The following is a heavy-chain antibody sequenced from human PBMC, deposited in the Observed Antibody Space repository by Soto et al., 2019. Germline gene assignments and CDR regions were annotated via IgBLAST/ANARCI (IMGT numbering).Heavy chain of an antibody. CDR1: GFTFSRYW. CDR3: TRVKSLDGEY. Sequence: EVQLVESGGGLVQPGGSLRLSCAASGFTFSRYWMSWVHQAQWKGLEWVANIKQDGNEKFYVDSVKGRFTISRDNANHSLFSQMNILTAEDTDVYYFTRVKSLDGEYWCQGTLVAGSS. V-gene: IGHV3-7*05. D-gene: IGHD1-26*01. CDR2: IKQDGNEK. J-gene: IGHJ4*02.